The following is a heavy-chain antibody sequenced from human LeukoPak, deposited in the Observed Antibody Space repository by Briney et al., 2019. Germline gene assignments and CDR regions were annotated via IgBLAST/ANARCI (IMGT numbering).Heavy chain of an antibody. CDR3: VKDLSYESSGSGFDH. Sequence: PGGPLRLSCAASGFTFEDYTMHWVRQAPGKTLEWVSLISWDGTTYYTDSVTGRFTISRDNSKNSLYLMMDTLRSEDTAFYYCVKDLSYESSGSGFDHWGQGTLVTVSS. CDR1: GFTFEDYT. J-gene: IGHJ4*02. D-gene: IGHD3-22*01. CDR2: ISWDGTT. V-gene: IGHV3-43*01.